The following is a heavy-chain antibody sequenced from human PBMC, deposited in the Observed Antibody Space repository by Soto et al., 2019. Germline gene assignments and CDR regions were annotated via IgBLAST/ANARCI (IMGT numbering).Heavy chain of an antibody. J-gene: IGHJ6*02. CDR1: GYTFTNSW. CDR3: ARHASCSSNTCYYYDGLDV. V-gene: IGHV5-51*01. D-gene: IGHD2-2*01. Sequence: GESLKISCKGSGYTFTNSWIGWVRQMPGKGLEWMGIIYPGDSNIRYSPSFQGQVTISADMSTSPAYLQWSSLKASDTAMCYCARHASCSSNTCYYYDGLDVWGQGTTVTVSS. CDR2: IYPGDSNI.